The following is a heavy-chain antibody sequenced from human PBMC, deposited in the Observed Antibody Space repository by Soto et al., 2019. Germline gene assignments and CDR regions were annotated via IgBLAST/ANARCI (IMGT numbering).Heavy chain of an antibody. CDR2: INPNSGDT. D-gene: IGHD3-22*01. J-gene: IGHJ4*02. CDR1: GFTFTGYF. V-gene: IGHV1-2*02. Sequence: ASVKVSCKASGFTFTGYFIHWVRRAPGQGLERMGWINPNSGDTNYAQKFQGRVTMTRDTSINTAYMELSRLRSDDTAVYYCARVRTYYESSGSLDYWGQGALVTVSS. CDR3: ARVRTYYESSGSLDY.